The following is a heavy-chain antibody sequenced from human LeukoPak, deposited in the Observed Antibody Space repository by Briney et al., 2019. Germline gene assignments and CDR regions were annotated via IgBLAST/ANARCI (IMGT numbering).Heavy chain of an antibody. CDR2: IYYSGST. CDR1: GGSVSSGSYY. CDR3: ARDRPYYDFWSGYYPYRNYYYYGMDV. D-gene: IGHD3-3*01. V-gene: IGHV4-61*01. J-gene: IGHJ6*02. Sequence: SGTLSLTCTVSGGSVSSGSYYWSWLRQPPGKGLEWIGYIYYSGSTNYNPSLKSRVTISVDTPKNQFSLKLSSVTAADTAVYYCARDRPYYDFWSGYYPYRNYYYYGMDVWGQGTTVTVSS.